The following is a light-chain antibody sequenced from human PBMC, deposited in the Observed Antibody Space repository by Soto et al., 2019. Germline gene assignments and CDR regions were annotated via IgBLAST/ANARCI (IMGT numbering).Light chain of an antibody. CDR3: EQYNNWSPWT. Sequence: EIGMTQSPATLSVSPGERATLSCRASQSVSSDLAWYQQKPGQAPRLLMYGASTRATGVPARFSGSGSGTEFTLTISSLQSEDFAVYYCEQYNNWSPWTFGQGTKVEIK. CDR2: GAS. CDR1: QSVSSD. J-gene: IGKJ1*01. V-gene: IGKV3-15*01.